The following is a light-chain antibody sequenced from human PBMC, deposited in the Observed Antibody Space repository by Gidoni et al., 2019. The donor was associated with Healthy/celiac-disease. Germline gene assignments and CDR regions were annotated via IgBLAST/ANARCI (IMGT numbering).Light chain of an antibody. Sequence: EVVLPQYPGTLSLFPGERATLSCRASQSVSSSYLAWYQQKPGQAPRLLIYGASSRATGIPDRFSGSGSGTDFTLTISRLEPEDFAVYYCQQYGSSRTFGQGTKVEIK. V-gene: IGKV3-20*01. CDR2: GAS. CDR1: QSVSSSY. J-gene: IGKJ1*01. CDR3: QQYGSSRT.